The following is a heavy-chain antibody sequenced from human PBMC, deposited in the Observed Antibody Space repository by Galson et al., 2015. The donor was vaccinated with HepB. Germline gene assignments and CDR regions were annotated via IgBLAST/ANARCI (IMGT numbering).Heavy chain of an antibody. V-gene: IGHV1-46*01. CDR1: GYTFTSYY. Sequence: SVKVSCKASGYTFTSYYMHWVRQAPGQGLEWMGIINPSGGSTSYAQKFQGRVTMTRDTSTSTVYMELSSLRSEDTAVYYCAREHYGVLRRGSGYGMDVWGQGTTVTVSS. D-gene: IGHD3-16*01. CDR3: AREHYGVLRRGSGYGMDV. CDR2: INPSGGST. J-gene: IGHJ6*02.